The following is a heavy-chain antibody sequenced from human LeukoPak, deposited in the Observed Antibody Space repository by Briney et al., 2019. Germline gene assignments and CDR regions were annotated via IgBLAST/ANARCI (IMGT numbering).Heavy chain of an antibody. CDR2: ISPGDSDT. J-gene: IGHJ6*02. CDR3: ARRVSGGMDV. V-gene: IGHV5-51*01. CDR1: GYSFISYW. Sequence: GESLKISCKGSGYSFISYWIAWVRLMPGKSLEWMGIISPGDSDTRSSPSFQGQVSISVDKSINTAYLQWSSLKASDTAMYYCARRVSGGMDVWGQGTPVTVSS.